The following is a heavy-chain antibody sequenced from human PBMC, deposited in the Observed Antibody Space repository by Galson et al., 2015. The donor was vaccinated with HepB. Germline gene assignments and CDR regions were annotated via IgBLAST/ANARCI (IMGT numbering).Heavy chain of an antibody. J-gene: IGHJ4*02. CDR3: ARDSGPWYYYGSGTSNEDY. V-gene: IGHV3-66*01. CDR1: GFTVSSNY. Sequence: SLRLSCAASGFTVSSNYMSWVRQAPGKGLEWVSVIYSGGSTYYADSVKGRFTISRDNSKNTLYLQMNSLRAEDTAVYYCARDSGPWYYYGSGTSNEDYWGQGTLVTVSS. D-gene: IGHD3-10*01. CDR2: IYSGGST.